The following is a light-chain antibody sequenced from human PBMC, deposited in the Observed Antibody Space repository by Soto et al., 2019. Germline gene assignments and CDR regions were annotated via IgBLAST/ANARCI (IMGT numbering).Light chain of an antibody. Sequence: EIVLTQSPGTLSLSPGERATLSCRASQSVSSSYLAWYQQKPGQAPRLLIYGASSRATGIPDRFSGSGSGTDFALTISRLEPEECAVYYCQQYGSSPQPITFGQGTRLEIK. CDR1: QSVSSSY. CDR3: QQYGSSPQPIT. V-gene: IGKV3-20*01. J-gene: IGKJ5*01. CDR2: GAS.